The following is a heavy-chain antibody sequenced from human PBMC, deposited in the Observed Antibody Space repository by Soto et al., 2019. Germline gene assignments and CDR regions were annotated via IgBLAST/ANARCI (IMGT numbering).Heavy chain of an antibody. V-gene: IGHV3-23*01. Sequence: GGSLRLSCAASGFTFSSYAMSWVRQAPGKGLEWVSAISGSGGSTYYADSVKGRFTISRDNSKNTLYLQMNSLRAEDTAVYYCAKDQDYGDYAPGYFQHWGQGTLVTVSS. CDR3: AKDQDYGDYAPGYFQH. CDR2: ISGSGGST. CDR1: GFTFSSYA. J-gene: IGHJ1*01. D-gene: IGHD4-17*01.